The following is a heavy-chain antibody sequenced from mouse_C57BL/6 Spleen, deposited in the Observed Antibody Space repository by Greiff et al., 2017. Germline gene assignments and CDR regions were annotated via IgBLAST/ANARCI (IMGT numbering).Heavy chain of an antibody. J-gene: IGHJ1*03. CDR1: GYAFSSYW. CDR2: IYPGDGDT. D-gene: IGHD1-1*01. CDR3: ARYYYGSSYRYFDV. V-gene: IGHV1-80*01. Sequence: VQLVESGAELVKPGASVKISCKASGYAFSSYWMNWVKQRPGKGLEWIGQIYPGDGDTNYNGKFKGKATLTADKSSSTAYMQLSSLTSEDSAVYFCARYYYGSSYRYFDVWGTGTTVTVSS.